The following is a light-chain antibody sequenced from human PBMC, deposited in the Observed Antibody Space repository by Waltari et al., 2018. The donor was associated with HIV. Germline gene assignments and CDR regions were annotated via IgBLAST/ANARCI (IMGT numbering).Light chain of an antibody. CDR2: EVS. CDR3: SSFTTTNSLL. Sequence: QSALTQPASVSGSPGQSITVSCPGTSRDIGAYNYVSWYQQTPGTAHKLVIYEVSNRPSGISNRFSGSKSGNTASLTISGLQTEDEADFYCSSFTTTNSLLFGGGTKVTVL. J-gene: IGLJ2*01. CDR1: SRDIGAYNY. V-gene: IGLV2-14*01.